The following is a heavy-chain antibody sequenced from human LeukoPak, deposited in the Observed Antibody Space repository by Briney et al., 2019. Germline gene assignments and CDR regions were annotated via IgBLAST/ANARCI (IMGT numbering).Heavy chain of an antibody. J-gene: IGHJ3*02. CDR1: GGSISNYY. CDR2: INYSGSA. CDR3: ARGTSTMGKAFDI. V-gene: IGHV4-59*01. D-gene: IGHD3-10*01. Sequence: SETLSLTCTVSGGSISNYYWSWIRQPPGKGLQWIGYINYSGSANYNPSLKSRVTISIDTSKNQFSLRLSSVTAADTAVYYCARGTSTMGKAFDIWGQGTMVTVSS.